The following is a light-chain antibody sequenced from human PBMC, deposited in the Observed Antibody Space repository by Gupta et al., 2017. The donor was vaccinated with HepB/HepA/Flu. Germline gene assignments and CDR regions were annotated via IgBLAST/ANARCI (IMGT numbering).Light chain of an antibody. CDR2: STS. CDR1: SGSVATNNC. Sequence: QTVVTQEPSFSVSPGGTVTLTCGLRSGSVATNNCPSWDRPTPSQAPRTLMFSTSTRSAGVPDRFSGSILDNKAALTISGAQADDESDYYCVGNKVSGMRVFGGGTKLTVL. V-gene: IGLV8-61*01. J-gene: IGLJ3*02. CDR3: VGNKVSGMRV.